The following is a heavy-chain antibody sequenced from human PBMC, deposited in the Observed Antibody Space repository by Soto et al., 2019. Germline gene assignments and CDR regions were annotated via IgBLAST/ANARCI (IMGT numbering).Heavy chain of an antibody. CDR3: ARRSSYGTFYDY. CDR1: GGSITSSSYY. V-gene: IGHV4-61*05. CDR2: IYYSGST. J-gene: IGHJ4*02. Sequence: SESLSLTCAVSGGSITSSSYYWSWIRQPPGKGMEWIGYIYYSGSTNYNPSLKSRVTISVDTSKNQFSLKLSSVTAADTAVYYCARRSSYGTFYDYWGQGTLVTVSS. D-gene: IGHD5-18*01.